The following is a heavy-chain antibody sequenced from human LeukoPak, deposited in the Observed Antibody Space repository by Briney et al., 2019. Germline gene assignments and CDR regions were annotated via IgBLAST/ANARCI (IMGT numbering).Heavy chain of an antibody. D-gene: IGHD6-19*01. CDR1: GFTFSTYA. CDR3: AKDDYTSGYWAY. Sequence: GGSLRLSCEASGFTFSTYAMTWVRLAPGKGLEWVSNLSGGGTSTYYADSVKGRFTISRDNSRNTMYLQMNSLRAEDTAVYYCAKDDYTSGYWAYWGQGTLVTVSS. V-gene: IGHV3-23*01. CDR2: LSGGGTST. J-gene: IGHJ4*02.